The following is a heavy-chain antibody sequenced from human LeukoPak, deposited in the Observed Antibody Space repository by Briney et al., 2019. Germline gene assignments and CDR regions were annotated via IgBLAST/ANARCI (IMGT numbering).Heavy chain of an antibody. Sequence: SVKVSCKASGGTFSSYAISWVRQAPGQGLEWMGGIIPIFGTANYAQKFQGRVTIAADESTSTAYMELSSLRSEDTAVYYCATIYYYGSGSSNPAWGQGTLVTVSS. CDR2: IIPIFGTA. J-gene: IGHJ5*02. V-gene: IGHV1-69*13. CDR1: GGTFSSYA. CDR3: ATIYYYGSGSSNPA. D-gene: IGHD3-10*01.